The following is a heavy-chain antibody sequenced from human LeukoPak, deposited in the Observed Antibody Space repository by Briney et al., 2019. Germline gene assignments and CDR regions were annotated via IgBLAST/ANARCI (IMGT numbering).Heavy chain of an antibody. D-gene: IGHD2-2*02. CDR1: GGSISSYY. J-gene: IGHJ4*02. Sequence: SETLSLTCTVSGGSISSYYWSWIRQPPGKGLEWIGYIYDSGSTNYNPSLKSRVTISIDTSKNQFSLKLSSVTAADTAVYYCARTKRYPSYYFDYWGQGTLATVSS. CDR3: ARTKRYPSYYFDY. CDR2: IYDSGST. V-gene: IGHV4-59*01.